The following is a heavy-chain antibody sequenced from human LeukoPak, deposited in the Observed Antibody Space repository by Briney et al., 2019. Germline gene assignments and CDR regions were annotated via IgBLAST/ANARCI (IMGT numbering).Heavy chain of an antibody. D-gene: IGHD5-18*01. CDR3: ARDRVPARGYGYGELPFYGMDV. CDR1: GYTFRSYA. Sequence: GRSLRLSCGASGYTFRSYAVLCVRQAPGKGLEWVAVISYDVSNKYYADSVKGRFTIARDNSKNTLYLQMNSLRAEDTAVYYCARDRVPARGYGYGELPFYGMDVWGQGTTVTVSS. CDR2: ISYDVSNK. V-gene: IGHV3-30-3*01. J-gene: IGHJ6*02.